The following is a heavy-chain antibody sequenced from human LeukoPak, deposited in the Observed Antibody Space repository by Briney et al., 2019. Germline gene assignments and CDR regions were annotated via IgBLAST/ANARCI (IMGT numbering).Heavy chain of an antibody. CDR3: ARGSSKTYRPFDY. J-gene: IGHJ4*02. D-gene: IGHD4-11*01. CDR1: GYTFTSYY. Sequence: ASVKVSCKASGYTFTSYYMHWVRQAPGQGLEWMGWINPNSGGTNYAQKFQGRVTMTRDTSISTAYMELSRLRSDDTAVYYCARGSSKTYRPFDYWGQGTLVTVSS. V-gene: IGHV1-2*02. CDR2: INPNSGGT.